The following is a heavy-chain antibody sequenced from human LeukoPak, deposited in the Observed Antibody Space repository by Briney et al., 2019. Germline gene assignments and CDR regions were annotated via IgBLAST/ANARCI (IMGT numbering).Heavy chain of an antibody. Sequence: SETLSLTCTVSGGSISSYYWSWIRQPAGKGLEWIGRIYTSGSTNYNPSLKSRVTMSVDTSKNQFSLKLSSVTAANTAVYYCARDLADIVVVPAARDAFDIWGQGTMVTVSS. CDR3: ARDLADIVVVPAARDAFDI. CDR2: IYTSGST. J-gene: IGHJ3*02. CDR1: GGSISSYY. V-gene: IGHV4-4*07. D-gene: IGHD2-2*01.